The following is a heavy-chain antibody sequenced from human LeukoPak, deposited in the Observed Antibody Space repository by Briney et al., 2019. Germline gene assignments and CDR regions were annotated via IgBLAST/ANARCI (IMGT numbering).Heavy chain of an antibody. CDR2: ISWNSGSI. Sequence: PGRSLRLSCAASGFTFDDYAMHWVRQAPGKGLEWVSGISWNSGSIGYADPVKGRFTISRDNAKNSLYLQMNSLRAEDTALYYCAKDIRILTVNLMGAFDIWGQGTMVTVSS. CDR3: AKDIRILTVNLMGAFDI. CDR1: GFTFDDYA. D-gene: IGHD3-9*01. J-gene: IGHJ3*02. V-gene: IGHV3-9*01.